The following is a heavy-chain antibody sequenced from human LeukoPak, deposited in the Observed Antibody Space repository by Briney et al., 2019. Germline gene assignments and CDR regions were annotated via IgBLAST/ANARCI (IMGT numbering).Heavy chain of an antibody. D-gene: IGHD3-10*01. Sequence: GGSLRLPCAASGFTFSSYWMHWVRQAPGKGLVWVSRINSDGSSTSYADSVKGRFTISRDNAKNTLYLQMNSLRAEDTAVYYCARAGHYYGSGSYDYWGQGTLVTVSS. J-gene: IGHJ4*02. CDR2: INSDGSST. CDR3: ARAGHYYGSGSYDY. V-gene: IGHV3-74*01. CDR1: GFTFSSYW.